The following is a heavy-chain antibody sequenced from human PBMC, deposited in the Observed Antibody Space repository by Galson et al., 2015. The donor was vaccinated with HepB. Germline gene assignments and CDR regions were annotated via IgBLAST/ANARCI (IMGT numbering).Heavy chain of an antibody. Sequence: QSGAEVKKPGESLRISCKGSGYSFTSYWISWVRQMPGKGLEWMGRIDPSDSYTNYSPSFQGHVTISADKSISTAYLQWSSLKASDTAMYYCARHPVIIAAAGTAWFDPWGQGTLVTVSS. CDR1: GYSFTSYW. CDR2: IDPSDSYT. CDR3: ARHPVIIAAAGTAWFDP. V-gene: IGHV5-10-1*01. D-gene: IGHD6-13*01. J-gene: IGHJ5*02.